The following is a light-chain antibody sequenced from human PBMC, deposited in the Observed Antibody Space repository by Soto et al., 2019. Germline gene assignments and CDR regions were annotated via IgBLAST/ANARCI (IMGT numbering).Light chain of an antibody. CDR1: SSDVGGYNY. Sequence: QSALTQPASVCGSPGQSITISCTGTSSDVGGYNYVSWYQQHPGKAPKLMIYDVSNWPSGVSNRFSGSKSGNTASLTISGLQAEDEADYYCSSYTSSSTLVVFGGGTKLTVL. CDR3: SSYTSSSTLVV. V-gene: IGLV2-14*01. J-gene: IGLJ2*01. CDR2: DVS.